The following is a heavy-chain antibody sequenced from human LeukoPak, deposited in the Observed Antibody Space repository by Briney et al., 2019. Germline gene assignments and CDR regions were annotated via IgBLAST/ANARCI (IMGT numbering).Heavy chain of an antibody. D-gene: IGHD3-3*01. CDR1: GFTFSSYW. Sequence: GGSLRLSCAASGFTFSSYWMSWVRQAPGKGLEWVAKIKQDGSEKYYVDSMKGRFTISRDNAKNSLYLQMNSLRAEDTAVYYCARDQGFWSGYYGENYFDYWGQGTLVTVSS. CDR2: IKQDGSEK. J-gene: IGHJ4*02. CDR3: ARDQGFWSGYYGENYFDY. V-gene: IGHV3-7*01.